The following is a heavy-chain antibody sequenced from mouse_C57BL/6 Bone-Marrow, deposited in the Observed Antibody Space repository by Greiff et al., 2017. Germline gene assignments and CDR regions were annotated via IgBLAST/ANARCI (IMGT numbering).Heavy chain of an antibody. CDR1: GFTFSSYG. V-gene: IGHV5-6*01. D-gene: IGHD2-14*01. CDR2: ISSGGSYT. J-gene: IGHJ3*01. CDR3: ARPSIGAY. Sequence: EVKVVESGGDLVKPGGSLKLSCAASGFTFSSYGMSWVRQTPDKRLEWVATISSGGSYTYYPDSVKGRFTISRDNAKNTLYLQMSSLKSEDTAMYYCARPSIGAYWGQGTLVTVSA.